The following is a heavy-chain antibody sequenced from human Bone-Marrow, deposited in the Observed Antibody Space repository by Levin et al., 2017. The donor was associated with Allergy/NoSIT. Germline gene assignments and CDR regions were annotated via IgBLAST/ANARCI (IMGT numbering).Heavy chain of an antibody. CDR1: GGSFSSYP. V-gene: IGHV1-69*04. CDR3: ARAFYYDSSGNYRSAFDL. D-gene: IGHD3-22*01. CDR2: IIPMPGIT. Sequence: GESLKISCKASGGSFSSYPINWVRQAPGQGLEWMGRIIPMPGITNYTQNFQERVTITADRSTSTAYMELSSLRSEDTAVYYCARAFYYDSSGNYRSAFDLWGQGTRVTVSS. J-gene: IGHJ3*01.